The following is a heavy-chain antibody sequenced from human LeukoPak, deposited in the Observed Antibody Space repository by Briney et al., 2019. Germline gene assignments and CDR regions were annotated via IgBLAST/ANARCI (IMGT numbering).Heavy chain of an antibody. J-gene: IGHJ4*02. D-gene: IGHD6-13*01. Sequence: GGSLRLSCAASGFTFSSYAMSWVRQAPRKGLEWVSAISGSGGSTYYADSVKGRFTISRDNSKNTLYPQMNSLRAEDTAVYYCAKARGVAAAGNLDYWGQGTLVTVSS. CDR2: ISGSGGST. CDR1: GFTFSSYA. CDR3: AKARGVAAAGNLDY. V-gene: IGHV3-23*01.